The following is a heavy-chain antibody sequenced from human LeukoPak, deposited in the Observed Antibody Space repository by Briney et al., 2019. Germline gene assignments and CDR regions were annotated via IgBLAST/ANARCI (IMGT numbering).Heavy chain of an antibody. J-gene: IGHJ4*02. Sequence: GGSLRLSCAASGFIFSTYWMRWVRQAPGKGLEWVANIKQDGSEKKYVDSVKGRFTISRDNTKNSLYLQMNSLRVEDTAVYYCARGPFDYWGQGTLVTVSS. CDR1: GFIFSTYW. CDR3: ARGPFDY. V-gene: IGHV3-7*03. CDR2: IKQDGSEK.